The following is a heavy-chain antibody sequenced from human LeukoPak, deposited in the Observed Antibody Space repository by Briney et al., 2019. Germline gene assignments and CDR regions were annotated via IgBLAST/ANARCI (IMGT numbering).Heavy chain of an antibody. CDR3: ARPLTVAGTVSWAFDI. CDR1: GGSLSGYY. D-gene: IGHD6-19*01. CDR2: INHSGST. V-gene: IGHV4-34*01. J-gene: IGHJ3*02. Sequence: SGTLSLTCAVYGGSLSGYYWSWIRQPPGKGLEWIGEINHSGSTNYNPSLKSRVTISVDTSKNQFSLKLSSVTAADTAVYYCARPLTVAGTVSWAFDIWGQGTMVTVSS.